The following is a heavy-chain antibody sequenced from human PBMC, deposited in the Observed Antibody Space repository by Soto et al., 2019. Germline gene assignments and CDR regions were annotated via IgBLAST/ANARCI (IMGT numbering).Heavy chain of an antibody. Sequence: QVQLQESGPGLVKPSETLSLTCTVSGGSISSYYWSWIRQPPGKGLEWIGYIYYSGSTNYNPSPKSRVTISVDTSKNQFSLKLSSVTAADTAVYYCAREKDTAMVTPTGGMDVWGQGTTVTVSS. J-gene: IGHJ6*02. V-gene: IGHV4-59*01. D-gene: IGHD5-18*01. CDR3: AREKDTAMVTPTGGMDV. CDR1: GGSISSYY. CDR2: IYYSGST.